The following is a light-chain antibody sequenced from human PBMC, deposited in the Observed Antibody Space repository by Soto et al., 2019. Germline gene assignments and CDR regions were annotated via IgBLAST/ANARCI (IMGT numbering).Light chain of an antibody. Sequence: DIVMTQSPDSLAVSLGERATINCKSSQSVLYSSNNKIYLAWYQQKPGQPPKLLIFWASTRESGVPDRFSGSGSGTDFTLTISSLQAEDVAVYYCQQYYSTPPTFGGGTKVDI. CDR1: QSVLYSSNNKIY. V-gene: IGKV4-1*01. CDR2: WAS. J-gene: IGKJ4*01. CDR3: QQYYSTPPT.